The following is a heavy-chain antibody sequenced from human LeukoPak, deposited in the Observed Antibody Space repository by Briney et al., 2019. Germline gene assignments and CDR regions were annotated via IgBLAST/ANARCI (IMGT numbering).Heavy chain of an antibody. CDR2: ISYDGSNK. V-gene: IGHV3-30*18. D-gene: IGHD6-19*01. Sequence: PGRSLRLSCAASGFTFSSYGMHWVRQAPGKELEWVAVISYDGSNKYYADSVKGRFTISRDNSKNTLYLQMNSLRAEDTAVYYCAKDKDSGEPVAGPSFFDYWGQGTLVTVSS. CDR1: GFTFSSYG. J-gene: IGHJ4*02. CDR3: AKDKDSGEPVAGPSFFDY.